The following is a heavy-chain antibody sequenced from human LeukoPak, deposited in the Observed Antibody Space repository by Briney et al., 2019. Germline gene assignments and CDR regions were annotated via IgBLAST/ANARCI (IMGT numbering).Heavy chain of an antibody. V-gene: IGHV4-39*07. CDR2: IYYSGST. CDR1: GGSISSSSYY. CDR3: ARTYDILTGYLY. Sequence: SETLSLTCTVSGGSISSSSYYWGWIRQPPGKGLEWIGSIYYSGSTNYNPSLKSRVTISVETSKNQFSLKLSSVTAADTAVYYCARTYDILTGYLYWGQGTLVTVSS. J-gene: IGHJ4*02. D-gene: IGHD3-9*01.